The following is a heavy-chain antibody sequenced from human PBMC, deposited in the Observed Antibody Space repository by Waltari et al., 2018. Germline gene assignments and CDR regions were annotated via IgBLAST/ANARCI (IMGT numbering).Heavy chain of an antibody. CDR1: GYSLTESA. J-gene: IGHJ5*02. V-gene: IGHV1-24*01. D-gene: IGHD2-15*01. CDR2: FDPEYGEA. Sequence: CRVSGYSLTESALHWVRQAPGKGLEWLGGFDPEYGEAVYAQEFQGRVTMTEDTSKDTAYMELSSLTYEDTAVYYCTRDRVGYCSGGTCYSRWFDPWGQGTLVTVSS. CDR3: TRDRVGYCSGGTCYSRWFDP.